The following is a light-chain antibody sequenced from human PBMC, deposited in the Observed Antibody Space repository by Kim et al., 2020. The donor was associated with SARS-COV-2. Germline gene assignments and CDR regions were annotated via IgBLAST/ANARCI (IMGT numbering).Light chain of an antibody. CDR3: QAYDINTVI. V-gene: IGLV3-1*01. J-gene: IGLJ2*01. CDR1: KLGSKY. Sequence: SYELTQPPSVSVSPGQTASITCSGDKLGSKYVCWYQQKAGQSPALVIYQDGKRSSGIPARFSGSTSGNTATLTIRGTQAMDEADYYCQAYDINTVIFGGGTQLTVL. CDR2: QDG.